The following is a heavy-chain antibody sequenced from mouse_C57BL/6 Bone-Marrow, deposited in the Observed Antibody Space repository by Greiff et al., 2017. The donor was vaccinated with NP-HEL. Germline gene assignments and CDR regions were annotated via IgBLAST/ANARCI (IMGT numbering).Heavy chain of an antibody. V-gene: IGHV1-69*01. J-gene: IGHJ4*01. CDR3: ARHYDGNLEDYAMDY. CDR1: GYTFTSYW. D-gene: IGHD2-1*01. CDR2: IDPSDSYT. Sequence: QVQLQQPGAELVMPGASVKLSCKASGYTFTSYWMHWVKQRPGQGLEWIGEIDPSDSYTNYNQKFKGKSTLTVDKSSSTAYKQLSSMTSEDAAVYYCARHYDGNLEDYAMDYWGQGTSVTVSS.